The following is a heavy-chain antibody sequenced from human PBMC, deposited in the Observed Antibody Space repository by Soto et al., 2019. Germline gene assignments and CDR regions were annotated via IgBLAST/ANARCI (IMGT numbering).Heavy chain of an antibody. CDR2: ISGSSGST. Sequence: GGSLRLSCAASGFTFSSYAMSWVRQAPGKGLEWVSAISGSSGSTYYADSVKGRFTISRDNSKNTLYLQMNSMRAEDTAVYYCSKDPPGRPILYPVTWGQGTMVTVSS. CDR3: SKDPPGRPILYPVT. J-gene: IGHJ3*01. V-gene: IGHV3-23*01. D-gene: IGHD2-8*01. CDR1: GFTFSSYA.